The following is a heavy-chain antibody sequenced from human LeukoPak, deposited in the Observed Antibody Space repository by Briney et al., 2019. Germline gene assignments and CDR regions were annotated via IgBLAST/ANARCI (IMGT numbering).Heavy chain of an antibody. D-gene: IGHD3-3*02. CDR1: GFSFSSYG. J-gene: IGHJ6*03. V-gene: IGHV3-30*02. CDR2: IPYDGSYK. Sequence: GGSLRLSCAASGFSFSSYGMHWVRQAPGKGLEWVAFIPYDGSYKSYVDSVKGRFTISRDNSKNTLYLQMNSLRAEDTAVYYCAKVVLVYYYMDVWGKGTTVTVSS. CDR3: AKVVLVYYYMDV.